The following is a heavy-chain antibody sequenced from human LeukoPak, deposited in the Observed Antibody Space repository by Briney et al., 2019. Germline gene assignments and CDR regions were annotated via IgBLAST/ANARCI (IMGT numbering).Heavy chain of an antibody. J-gene: IGHJ5*02. Sequence: PSETLSLTCGVYGGSFSGYYWTWIRQSPGKGLEWIGEINHSGSINYNPSLKSRVTISVDTSKNQFSLNLSSVTAADTAVYYCARDSIFYDSSGYINHWGQGTLVTVSS. CDR1: GGSFSGYY. V-gene: IGHV4-34*01. CDR3: ARDSIFYDSSGYINH. CDR2: INHSGSI. D-gene: IGHD3-22*01.